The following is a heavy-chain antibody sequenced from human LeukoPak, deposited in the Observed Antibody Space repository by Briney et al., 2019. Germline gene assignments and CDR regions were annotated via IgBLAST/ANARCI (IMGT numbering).Heavy chain of an antibody. D-gene: IGHD3-10*01. CDR3: ARDRLLWFGESDYYYYGMDV. CDR1: GGSISSSSYY. V-gene: IGHV4-39*07. CDR2: IYYSGST. Sequence: SETLSLTCTVSGGSISSSSYYWGWIRQPPGKGLEWIGSIYYSGSTYYNPSLKSRVTISVDTSKNQFSLKLSSVTAADTAVYYCARDRLLWFGESDYYYYGMDVWGQGTTVTVSS. J-gene: IGHJ6*02.